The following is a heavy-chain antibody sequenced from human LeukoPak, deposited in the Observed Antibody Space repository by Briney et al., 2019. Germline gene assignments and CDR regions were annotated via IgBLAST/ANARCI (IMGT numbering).Heavy chain of an antibody. V-gene: IGHV3-48*03. CDR3: ASSSSWYDY. CDR1: GFTFSSYE. Sequence: GGSLSLSCAASGFTFSSYEMNWVRQAPGKGLEWVSYISSSGSTIYYADSVKGRFTISRDNAKNSLYLQMNSLRAEDTAVYYCASSSSWYDYWGQGTLVTVSS. D-gene: IGHD6-13*01. J-gene: IGHJ4*02. CDR2: ISSSGSTI.